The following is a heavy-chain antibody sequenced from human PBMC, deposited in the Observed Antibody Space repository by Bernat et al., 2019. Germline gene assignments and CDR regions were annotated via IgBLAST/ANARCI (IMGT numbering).Heavy chain of an antibody. Sequence: QVHLVQSGAEVKKPGASVKVSCKASGYTFTSYYLHWVRQAPGQGLEWMGMINPSDGSITYAQKFQGRVTVTRDTSTSTLYMELSSLRSEDTAIYYCARAMDCNGGTCYSGPTGYWGQGTLVTVSS. V-gene: IGHV1-46*01. CDR2: INPSDGSI. CDR1: GYTFTSYY. D-gene: IGHD2-15*01. CDR3: ARAMDCNGGTCYSGPTGY. J-gene: IGHJ4*02.